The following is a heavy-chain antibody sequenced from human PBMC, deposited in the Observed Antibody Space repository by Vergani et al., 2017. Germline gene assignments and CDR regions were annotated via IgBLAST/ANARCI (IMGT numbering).Heavy chain of an antibody. CDR3: AREIAARRLYYYYYMDV. Sequence: QVQLVESGGGVVQPGRSLRLSCAASGFTFSSYGMHWVRQAPGKGLEWVAVIWYDGSNKYYADSVKGRFTISRDNSKNTLYLQMNSLRAEDTAVYYCAREIAARRLYYYYYMDVWGKGTTVTVSS. J-gene: IGHJ6*03. D-gene: IGHD6-6*01. CDR1: GFTFSSYG. CDR2: IWYDGSNK. V-gene: IGHV3-33*01.